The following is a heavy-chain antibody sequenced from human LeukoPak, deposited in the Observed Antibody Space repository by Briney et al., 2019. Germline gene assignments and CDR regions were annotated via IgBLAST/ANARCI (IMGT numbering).Heavy chain of an antibody. J-gene: IGHJ5*02. V-gene: IGHV3-23*01. Sequence: PGGSLRLSCALSGVTLRNYVMSWVRQAPAKGLEWVGGVSGSGGGTIYADCVQGRFTLSRDNPKNRLYLQMHSLRAEHTAVYFCAKRGVVILVFLVGFHKEAYYFDPWGEGALVTVPS. CDR1: GVTLRNYV. D-gene: IGHD3-10*01. CDR2: VSGSGGGT. CDR3: AKRGVVILVFLVGFHKEAYYFDP.